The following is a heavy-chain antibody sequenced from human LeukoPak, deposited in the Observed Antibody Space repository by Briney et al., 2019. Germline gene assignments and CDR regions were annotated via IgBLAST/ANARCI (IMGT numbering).Heavy chain of an antibody. CDR1: GGSISSGSYY. CDR2: IYTSGST. J-gene: IGHJ4*02. Sequence: SQTLSLTCTVSGGSISSGSYYWSWIRQPAGKGLEWIGRIYTSGSTNYNPSLKSRVTISVDTSKNQFSLKLSSVTAADTAVYYCARLSSTSGDYWGQGTLVTVSS. CDR3: ARLSSTSGDY. D-gene: IGHD2-2*01. V-gene: IGHV4-61*02.